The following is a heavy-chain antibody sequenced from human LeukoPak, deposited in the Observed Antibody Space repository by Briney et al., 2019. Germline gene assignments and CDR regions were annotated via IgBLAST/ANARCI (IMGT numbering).Heavy chain of an antibody. CDR1: GYTFTSYG. CDR2: ISAYNGNT. Sequence: ASVKVSCKTSGYTFTSYGISWVRQAPGQGLEWMGWISAYNGNTKYAQNVQDRVTMTTDTSTGTAYMELTGLTSDDTTVYYCARSAYNSGWYYLHWGQGTLVTVSS. V-gene: IGHV1-18*01. J-gene: IGHJ4*02. CDR3: ARSAYNSGWYYLH. D-gene: IGHD6-19*01.